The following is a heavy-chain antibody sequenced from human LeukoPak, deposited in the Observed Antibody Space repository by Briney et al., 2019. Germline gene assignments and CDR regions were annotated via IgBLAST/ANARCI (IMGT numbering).Heavy chain of an antibody. CDR2: IDPNSGGI. D-gene: IGHD2-15*01. Sequence: GASVKVSCKASGYTFTGHYMHWVRQAPGQGLEWMGWIDPNSGGIKYTQKFQGRVTMTRDTSISTAYMELSRLRSDDTALYYCARDFTGLLPPSYYFDYWGQGTLVTVSS. CDR1: GYTFTGHY. V-gene: IGHV1-2*02. CDR3: ARDFTGLLPPSYYFDY. J-gene: IGHJ4*02.